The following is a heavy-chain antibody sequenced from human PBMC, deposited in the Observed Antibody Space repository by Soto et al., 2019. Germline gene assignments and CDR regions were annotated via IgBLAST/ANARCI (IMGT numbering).Heavy chain of an antibody. CDR3: AKDIIEEGDTAGFDP. J-gene: IGHJ5*02. Sequence: PGGSLRLSCAAFEFTFSSYAMIWVRQAPGKGLEWVSAISGSGSKTYYADSVKGRFTISRDNSKNTLFLQMNTLRAEDTAVYYCAKDIIEEGDTAGFDPWGRGTLVTVSS. CDR1: EFTFSSYA. CDR2: ISGSGSKT. D-gene: IGHD2-21*02. V-gene: IGHV3-23*01.